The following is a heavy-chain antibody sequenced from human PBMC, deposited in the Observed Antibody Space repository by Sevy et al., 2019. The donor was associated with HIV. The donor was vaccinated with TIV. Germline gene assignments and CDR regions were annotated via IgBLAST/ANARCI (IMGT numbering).Heavy chain of an antibody. J-gene: IGHJ6*03. Sequence: GGSLRLSCAASGFTFNYYWVHWVRQAPGKGLVWVSGLNSDGSTTSYADSVKGRFTISRDNSKNTLYLQMYSLRAEDRVEYKCARGNEKNRGRCYMDVWGKGTRVTVSS. D-gene: IGHD1-26*01. CDR1: GFTFNYYW. CDR3: ARGNEKNRGRCYMDV. V-gene: IGHV3-74*01. CDR2: LNSDGSTT.